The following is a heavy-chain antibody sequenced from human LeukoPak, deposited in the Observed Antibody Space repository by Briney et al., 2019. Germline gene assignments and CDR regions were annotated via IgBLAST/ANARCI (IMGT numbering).Heavy chain of an antibody. CDR3: ARGHNSGYYLKY. CDR2: ISGSGGST. D-gene: IGHD3-22*01. J-gene: IGHJ4*02. V-gene: IGHV3-23*01. Sequence: GRSLRLSCAASGFTFSSYAMSWVRQAPGNGLEWVSAISGSGGSTYYADSVKGRFTISKDKANSSVFLQMDSLRAEHTAVYDCARGHNSGYYLKYWGQGTMVTVSS. CDR1: GFTFSSYA.